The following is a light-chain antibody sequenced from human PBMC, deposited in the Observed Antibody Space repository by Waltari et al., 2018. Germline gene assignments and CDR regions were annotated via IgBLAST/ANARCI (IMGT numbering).Light chain of an antibody. CDR2: DAS. J-gene: IGKJ4*01. CDR3: QQYDKWPLT. V-gene: IGKV3-15*01. CDR1: QSVSSK. Sequence: EIVMTQSPGTLSLSPGERATLSCRASQSVSSKLAWYQQRPGQAPRLLMYDASTRATGIPASFSGSGSGTEFTLTISSLQSEDFAVYYCQQYDKWPLTFGGGTKVEIK.